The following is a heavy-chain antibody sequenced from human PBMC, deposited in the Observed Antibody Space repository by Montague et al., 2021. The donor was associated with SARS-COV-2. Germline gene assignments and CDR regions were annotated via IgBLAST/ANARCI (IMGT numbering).Heavy chain of an antibody. J-gene: IGHJ3*01. V-gene: IGHV3-74*01. CDR3: ARYYVSGNHGFDL. CDR1: GFTLSSYW. Sequence: SLRLSCAASGFTLSSYWMHWVRQAPGKGLVWVSRINSDGSNTNYADSVKGRFTISRDNAKNTLYLQMISLRAEDTAVYYCARYYVSGNHGFDLWGQGTMVTVSS. D-gene: IGHD3-10*01. CDR2: INSDGSNT.